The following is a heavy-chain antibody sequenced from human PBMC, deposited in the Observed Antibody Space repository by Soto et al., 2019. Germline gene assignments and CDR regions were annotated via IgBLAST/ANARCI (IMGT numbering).Heavy chain of an antibody. Sequence: EVQLVESGGGLVQPGRSLRLSCAASGFTFDDYAMHWARQAPGKGLEWVSGISWNSGSIGYADSVKGRFTISRDNAKNSLYLQMNSLRAEDTALYYCAKDLDYGDYGYYYGMDVWGQGTTVTVSS. D-gene: IGHD4-17*01. CDR1: GFTFDDYA. CDR2: ISWNSGSI. CDR3: AKDLDYGDYGYYYGMDV. J-gene: IGHJ6*02. V-gene: IGHV3-9*01.